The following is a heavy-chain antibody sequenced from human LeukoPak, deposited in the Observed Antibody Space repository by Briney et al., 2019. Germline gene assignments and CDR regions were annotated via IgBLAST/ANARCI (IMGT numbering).Heavy chain of an antibody. CDR3: ARGPQPGWFDP. V-gene: IGHV4-34*01. CDR2: INHSGST. CDR1: GESFSGYY. Sequence: IPSETLSLTCAVYGESFSGYYWSWIRQPPGKGLEWIGEINHSGSTNYNPSLKSRVTISVDTSKNQFSLKLSSVTAADTAVYYCARGPQPGWFDPWGQGTLVTVSS. J-gene: IGHJ5*02.